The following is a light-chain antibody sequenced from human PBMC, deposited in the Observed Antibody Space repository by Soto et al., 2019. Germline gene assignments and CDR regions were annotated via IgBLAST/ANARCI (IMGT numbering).Light chain of an antibody. CDR3: QQYASSPYS. CDR2: GAS. Sequence: IVLTQSPGTLSLSPGERSTLSCRASQSVSSSYLAWYQQKTGQAPRLLIYGASSRATGIPDRFSGSGSGTDFTLSISRQEPEDFAVYYCQQYASSPYSFGQGTKLEIK. CDR1: QSVSSSY. J-gene: IGKJ2*03. V-gene: IGKV3-20*01.